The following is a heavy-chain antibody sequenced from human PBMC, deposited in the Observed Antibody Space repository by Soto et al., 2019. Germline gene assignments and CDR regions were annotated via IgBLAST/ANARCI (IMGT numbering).Heavy chain of an antibody. J-gene: IGHJ6*02. CDR3: ASRLRGYSYGSGYYGMGV. V-gene: IGHV4-34*01. CDR1: GGSFSGYY. Sequence: SETLSLTCAVYGGSFSGYYWSWIRQPPGKGLEWIGEINHSGSTNYNPSLNSRVTISVDTSKNQFSLKLSSVTAADTAVYYCASRLRGYSYGSGYYGMGVWGQGTTVTVSS. CDR2: INHSGST. D-gene: IGHD5-18*01.